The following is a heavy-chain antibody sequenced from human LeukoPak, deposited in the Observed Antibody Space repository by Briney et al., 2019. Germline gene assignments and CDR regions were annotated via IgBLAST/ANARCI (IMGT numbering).Heavy chain of an antibody. CDR3: ARAGDSSGYYPLLV. V-gene: IGHV3-66*01. J-gene: IGHJ4*02. D-gene: IGHD3-22*01. CDR1: GFTVSSNY. CDR2: IYSGGST. Sequence: GGSLRLSCAASGFTVSSNYTSWVRQAPGKGLEWVSVIYSGGSTYYADSVKGRFTISRDNSKNTLYLQMNSLRAEDTAVYYCARAGDSSGYYPLLVWGQGTLVTVSS.